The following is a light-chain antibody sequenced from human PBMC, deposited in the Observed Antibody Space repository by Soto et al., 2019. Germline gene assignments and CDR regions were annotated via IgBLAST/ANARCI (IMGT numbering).Light chain of an antibody. V-gene: IGKV1-12*01. J-gene: IGKJ4*01. CDR3: QQANSFPLT. Sequence: DIQMTQSPSSVSAAVGDRVSITCRASPGISSWLAWYQQKPGRAPKLLIYTGSRLQSGVPSRFSGTGSGTDFTLTISSLQPEDVATYYCQQANSFPLTFGGGTKVEIK. CDR1: PGISSW. CDR2: TGS.